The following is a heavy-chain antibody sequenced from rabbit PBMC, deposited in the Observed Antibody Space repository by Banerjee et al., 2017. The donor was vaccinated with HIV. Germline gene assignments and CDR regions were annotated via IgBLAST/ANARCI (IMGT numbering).Heavy chain of an antibody. CDR3: ARRNAASYWSL. CDR1: GFSFSSSYW. Sequence: QEQLEESGGDLVKPEGSLTLTCTASGFSFSSSYWICWVRQAPGKGLEWIACIYTGSSGSTYYASWAKGRFTISKTSSTTVTLQMTSLTAADTATYFCARRNAASYWSLWGPGTLVTV. V-gene: IGHV1S45*01. D-gene: IGHD8-1*01. J-gene: IGHJ4*01. CDR2: IYTGSSGST.